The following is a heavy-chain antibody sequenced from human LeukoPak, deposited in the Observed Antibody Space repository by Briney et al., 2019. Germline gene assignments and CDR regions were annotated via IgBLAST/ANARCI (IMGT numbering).Heavy chain of an antibody. CDR3: ARTGTEPHWYFDL. CDR2: LYHSGST. J-gene: IGHJ2*01. CDR1: SGSISSSNW. Sequence: RPSGTLSLTCAVSSGSISSSNWWSWVRQPPGKGLEWIGELYHSGSTNYNPSLKSRVTISVDKSKNQFSLNLSSVTAADTAVYDCARTGTEPHWYFDLWGRGTLVTVSS. V-gene: IGHV4-4*02. D-gene: IGHD1-14*01.